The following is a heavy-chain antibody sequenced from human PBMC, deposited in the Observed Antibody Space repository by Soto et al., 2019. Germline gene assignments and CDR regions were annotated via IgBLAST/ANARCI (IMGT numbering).Heavy chain of an antibody. J-gene: IGHJ6*03. CDR2: IWYDGSNK. CDR1: GFTFSSYG. CDR3: AREAPPHRGYMDV. D-gene: IGHD3-22*01. Sequence: GGSLRLSCAASGFTFSSYGMHWVRQAPGKGLEWVAVIWYDGSNKYYADSVKGRFTISRDNSKNTLYLQMNSLRAEDTAVYYCAREAPPHRGYMDVWGKGTTVTVSS. V-gene: IGHV3-33*01.